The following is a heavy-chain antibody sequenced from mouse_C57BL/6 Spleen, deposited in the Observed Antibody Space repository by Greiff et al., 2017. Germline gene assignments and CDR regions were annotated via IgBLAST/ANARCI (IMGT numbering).Heavy chain of an antibody. CDR3: ARHPNDHFDY. Sequence: DVQLVESGGDLVKPGGSLKLSCAASGFTFSSYGMSWVRQTPDKRLEWVATISSGGSYTYYPDSVKGRFTISRDNAKNTLYLQMSSLKSEDTAMYYCARHPNDHFDYWGQGTTLTVSS. V-gene: IGHV5-6*01. D-gene: IGHD2-12*01. J-gene: IGHJ2*01. CDR1: GFTFSSYG. CDR2: ISSGGSYT.